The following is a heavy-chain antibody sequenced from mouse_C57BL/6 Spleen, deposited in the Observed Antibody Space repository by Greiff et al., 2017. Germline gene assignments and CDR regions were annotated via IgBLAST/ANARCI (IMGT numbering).Heavy chain of an antibody. CDR1: GYSFTGYY. J-gene: IGHJ4*01. CDR2: INPSTGGT. CDR3: ARYTTVVDAMDY. Sequence: VQLQQSGPELVKPGASVKISCKASGYSFTGYYMNWVKQSPKKSLEWIGEINPSTGGTTYNQKFKAKATLTVDKSSSTAYMQLKSLTSEDSAVXYCARYTTVVDAMDYWGQGTSVTVSS. V-gene: IGHV1-42*01. D-gene: IGHD1-1*01.